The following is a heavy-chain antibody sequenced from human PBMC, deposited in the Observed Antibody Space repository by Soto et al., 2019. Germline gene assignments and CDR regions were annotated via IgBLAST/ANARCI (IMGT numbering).Heavy chain of an antibody. V-gene: IGHV3-21*01. CDR2: ISSSSSYI. J-gene: IGHJ5*02. CDR1: GFTFSNYN. CDR3: AREGSYTSPPWIKNWFDL. D-gene: IGHD6-19*01. Sequence: GGSLRLSCAASGFTFSNYNINWVRQAPGKGLEWVSSISSSSSYIYYADSVKGRFTISRDNPKNSLYLQMNSLRAEDTAVYYCAREGSYTSPPWIKNWFDLWGQGTLVTVSS.